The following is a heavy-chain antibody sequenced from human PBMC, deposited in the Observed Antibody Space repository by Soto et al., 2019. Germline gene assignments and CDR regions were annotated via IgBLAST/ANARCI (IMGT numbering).Heavy chain of an antibody. Sequence: SVKVSCKASGGTFSSYAISWVRQAPGQGLEWMGGIIPIFGTANYAQKFQGRVTITADESTSTAYMELSSLRSEDTAVYYCARDPVGASSDYYYYGMDVWGQGTTVTVSS. J-gene: IGHJ6*02. CDR2: IIPIFGTA. CDR1: GGTFSSYA. CDR3: ARDPVGASSDYYYYGMDV. D-gene: IGHD1-26*01. V-gene: IGHV1-69*13.